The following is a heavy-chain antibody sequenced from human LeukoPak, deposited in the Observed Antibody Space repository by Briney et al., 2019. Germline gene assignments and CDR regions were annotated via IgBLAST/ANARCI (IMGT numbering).Heavy chain of an antibody. V-gene: IGHV1-69*05. CDR2: IIPIFGTA. D-gene: IGHD6-13*01. CDR3: ARGVSWYQSRYYFDY. Sequence: SVKVSCKASGGTFSSYANSWVRQAPGQGLEWMGGIIPIFGTANYAQKFQGRVTITTDESTSTAYMELSSLRSEDTAVYYCARGVSWYQSRYYFDYWGQGTLVTVSS. CDR1: GGTFSSYA. J-gene: IGHJ4*02.